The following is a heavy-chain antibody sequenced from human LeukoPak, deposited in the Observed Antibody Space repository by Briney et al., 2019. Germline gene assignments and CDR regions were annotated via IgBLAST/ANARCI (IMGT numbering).Heavy chain of an antibody. J-gene: IGHJ4*02. CDR3: ARVRRWELLEFDY. Sequence: GGSLRLSCAASGFTFSNYAMHWVRQAPGKGLEWVAFISYDGSNKYYADSVKGRFTISRDNSKNTLYLEMNSQRAEDTAVYYCARVRRWELLEFDYWGQGTLVTVSS. CDR2: ISYDGSNK. D-gene: IGHD1-26*01. V-gene: IGHV3-30-3*01. CDR1: GFTFSNYA.